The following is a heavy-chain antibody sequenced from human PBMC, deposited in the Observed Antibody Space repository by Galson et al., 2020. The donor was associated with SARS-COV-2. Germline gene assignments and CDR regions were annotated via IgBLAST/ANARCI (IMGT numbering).Heavy chain of an antibody. CDR2: INHSGST. CDR3: ARGFDP. V-gene: IGHV4-34*01. CDR1: GGSFSGYY. J-gene: IGHJ5*02. Sequence: SQASETLSLTCAVYGGSFSGYYWSWIRQPPGKGLEWIGEINHSGSTNYNPSLKSRVTISVDTSKNQFSLKLSSVTAADTAVYYCARGFDPWGQGTLVTVSS.